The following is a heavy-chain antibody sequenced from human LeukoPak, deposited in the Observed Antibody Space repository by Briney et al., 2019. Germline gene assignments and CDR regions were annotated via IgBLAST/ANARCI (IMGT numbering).Heavy chain of an antibody. CDR3: ASSGNYYYYMDV. V-gene: IGHV3-74*01. D-gene: IGHD1-26*01. CDR1: GFTFSSYW. Sequence: SGGSLRLSCAASGFTFSSYWMHWVRQAPGKGLVWVSRINSDGSSTSYADSVKGRSTISRDNAKNTLYLQMNSLRAEDTAVYYCASSGNYYYYMDVWGKGTTVTVSS. CDR2: INSDGSST. J-gene: IGHJ6*03.